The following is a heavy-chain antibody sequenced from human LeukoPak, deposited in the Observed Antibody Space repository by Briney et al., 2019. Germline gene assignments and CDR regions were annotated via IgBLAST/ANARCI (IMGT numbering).Heavy chain of an antibody. V-gene: IGHV6-1*01. CDR1: GDSVSSNSAA. CDR3: AGGGYSSGWDEFDY. Sequence: SQTLSLTCAISGDSVSSNSAAWNWIRQSPSRGLEWLGRTFYRSDWYKDYAISVKSRINISRDTSKNQFSLHLSSVTPDDTAVYYCAGGGYSSGWDEFDYWGQGTLVTVSS. CDR2: TFYRSDWYK. D-gene: IGHD6-19*01. J-gene: IGHJ4*02.